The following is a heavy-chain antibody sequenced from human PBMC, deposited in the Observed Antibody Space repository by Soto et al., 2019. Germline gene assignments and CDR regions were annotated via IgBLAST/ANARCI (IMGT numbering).Heavy chain of an antibody. CDR3: ARVGSSGQEYNWFDP. J-gene: IGHJ5*02. Sequence: SETLSLTCTVSGGSISSGDYYWGWIRQPPGKGLEWIGYIYYSGSTYYNPSLKSRVTISVDTSENQFSLKLSSVTAADTAVYYCARVGSSGQEYNWFDPWGQGTLVTVSS. V-gene: IGHV4-30-4*01. CDR1: GGSISSGDYY. CDR2: IYYSGST. D-gene: IGHD3-22*01.